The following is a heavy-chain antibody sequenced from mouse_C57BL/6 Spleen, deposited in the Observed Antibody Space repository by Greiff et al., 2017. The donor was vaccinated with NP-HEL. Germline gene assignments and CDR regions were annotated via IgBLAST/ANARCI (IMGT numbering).Heavy chain of an antibody. J-gene: IGHJ4*01. V-gene: IGHV1-81*01. Sequence: QVQLKQSGAELARPGASVKLSCKASGYTFTSYGISWVKQRTGQGLEWIGEIYPRSGNTYYNEKFKGKATLTADKSSSTAYMELRSLTSEDSAVYFCAREGGPSLYAMDYWGQGASVTVSS. CDR1: GYTFTSYG. CDR3: AREGGPSLYAMDY. D-gene: IGHD3-3*01. CDR2: IYPRSGNT.